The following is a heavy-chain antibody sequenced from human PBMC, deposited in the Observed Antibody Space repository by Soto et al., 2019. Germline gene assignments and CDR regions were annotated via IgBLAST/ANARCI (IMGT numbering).Heavy chain of an antibody. CDR1: GFTASSNY. V-gene: IGHV3-66*01. D-gene: IGHD2-2*01. CDR3: ARGSDIVVVPAAISHYYMDV. CDR2: IYSGGST. Sequence: EVQLVESGGGLVQPGGSLRLSCAASGFTASSNYMSWVRQAPGKGLEWVSVIYSGGSTYYADSVKGRFTISRDNSKNTLYLQMNSLRAEDTAVYYCARGSDIVVVPAAISHYYMDVWGKGTTVTVSS. J-gene: IGHJ6*03.